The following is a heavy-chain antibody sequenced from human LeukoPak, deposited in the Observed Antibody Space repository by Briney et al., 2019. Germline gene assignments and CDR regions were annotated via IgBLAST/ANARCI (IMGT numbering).Heavy chain of an antibody. CDR3: ARGMGKDIVVVPAAYYYYYMDV. J-gene: IGHJ6*03. Sequence: SETLSLTCAVSGYSISSGYYWGWIRQPPGKGLEGIGSIYHSGSTYYNPSLKSRVTIPVDTSKNQFSLKLSSVTAADTAVYYCARGMGKDIVVVPAAYYYYYMDVWGKGTTVTVSS. D-gene: IGHD2-2*01. V-gene: IGHV4-38-2*01. CDR2: IYHSGST. CDR1: GYSISSGYY.